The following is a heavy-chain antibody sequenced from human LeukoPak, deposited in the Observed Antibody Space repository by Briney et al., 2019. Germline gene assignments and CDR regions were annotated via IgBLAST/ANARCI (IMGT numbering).Heavy chain of an antibody. J-gene: IGHJ4*02. CDR2: IIPIFGTA. CDR1: GGTFSSYA. V-gene: IGHV1-69*06. Sequence: ASVKVSCKASGGTFSSYAISWVRQAPGQGLEWMGGIIPIFGTANYAQKFQGRVTITADKSTSTAYMELSSLGVEDTALCYCVQDWAWGAFGSWGQGTLVTVSS. CDR3: VQDWAWGAFGS. D-gene: IGHD7-27*01.